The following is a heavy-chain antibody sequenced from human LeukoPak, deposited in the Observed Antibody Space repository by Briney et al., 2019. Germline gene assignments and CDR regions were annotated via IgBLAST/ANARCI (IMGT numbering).Heavy chain of an antibody. Sequence: SETLSLTCTVPGGSISSYYWSWIRQPAGKGLEWIGRISTSGSTNNNPSLKSRVTMSVDTSKNQFSLKLSSVTAADTAVYYCARDFHSSGPKYYFDYWGQGTLVTVSS. CDR2: ISTSGST. D-gene: IGHD6-19*01. CDR3: ARDFHSSGPKYYFDY. V-gene: IGHV4-4*07. J-gene: IGHJ4*02. CDR1: GGSISSYY.